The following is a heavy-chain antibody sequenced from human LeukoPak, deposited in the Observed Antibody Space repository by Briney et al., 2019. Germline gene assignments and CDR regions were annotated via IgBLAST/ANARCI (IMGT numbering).Heavy chain of an antibody. CDR3: ATGLSGYYQLLPFDY. CDR2: FDPEDGET. V-gene: IGHV1-24*01. Sequence: ASVNVSCKVSGYTLTELSMHWVRQAPGKGLEWMGGFDPEDGETIYAQKFQGRVTMTEDTSTDTAYMELSSLRSEDTAVYYCATGLSGYYQLLPFDYWGQGTLVTVSS. J-gene: IGHJ4*02. CDR1: GYTLTELS. D-gene: IGHD2-2*01.